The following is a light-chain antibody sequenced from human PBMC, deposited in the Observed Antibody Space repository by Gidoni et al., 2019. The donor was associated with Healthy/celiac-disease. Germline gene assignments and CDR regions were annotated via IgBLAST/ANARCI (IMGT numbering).Light chain of an antibody. Sequence: QSVLTHPPSASGTPGQRVTISCSGSSSNIGRNTVNWYQQLPGTAPKLLIYSNNQRPSGVPDRFSGSKSGTSAALAISGLQSEDEADYYCAAWDDSLNALVFGGGTKLTVL. V-gene: IGLV1-44*01. CDR2: SNN. CDR3: AAWDDSLNALV. J-gene: IGLJ2*01. CDR1: SSNIGRNT.